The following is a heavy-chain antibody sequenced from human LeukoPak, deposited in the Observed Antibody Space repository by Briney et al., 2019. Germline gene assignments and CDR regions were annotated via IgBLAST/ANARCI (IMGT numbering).Heavy chain of an antibody. CDR3: AKDPPTVMANAFHI. V-gene: IGHV3-23*01. Sequence: GGSLRLSCAASGFTFSSYGMSWVRQAPGKGLEWVSGINTSGGTTYYADSVKGRFTISRDNSKNTLYLQMNSLRADDTAAYYCAKDPPTVMANAFHIWGQGTMVAVSS. D-gene: IGHD5-18*01. CDR1: GFTFSSYG. CDR2: INTSGGTT. J-gene: IGHJ3*02.